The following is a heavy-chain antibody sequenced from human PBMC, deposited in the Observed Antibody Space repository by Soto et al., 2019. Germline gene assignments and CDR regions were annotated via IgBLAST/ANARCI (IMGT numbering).Heavy chain of an antibody. D-gene: IGHD3-16*02. J-gene: IGHJ3*02. Sequence: PVESLKISCKGSGYGFTSYCIGCVSQMPGKGLEWMGIIYPGDSDTRYSPSFQGQVTISADKSISTAYLQWSSLKASDTAMYYCARHGEGHLGELSFPDDAFDIWGQGTMVTVSS. CDR3: ARHGEGHLGELSFPDDAFDI. V-gene: IGHV5-51*01. CDR1: GYGFTSYC. CDR2: IYPGDSDT.